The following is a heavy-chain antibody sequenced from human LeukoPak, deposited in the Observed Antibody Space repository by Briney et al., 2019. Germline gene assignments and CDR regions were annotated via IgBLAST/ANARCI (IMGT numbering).Heavy chain of an antibody. CDR1: GFTFSSYW. J-gene: IGHJ4*02. D-gene: IGHD6-13*01. CDR3: AKDSYSSSWYSDY. V-gene: IGHV3-7*01. Sequence: GGSLRLSCAASGFTFSSYWMSWVRQAPGKGLEWVANIKQDGSEKYYVDSVKGRFTISRDNAKNSLYLQMNSLRAEDTAVYYCAKDSYSSSWYSDYWGQGTLVTVSS. CDR2: IKQDGSEK.